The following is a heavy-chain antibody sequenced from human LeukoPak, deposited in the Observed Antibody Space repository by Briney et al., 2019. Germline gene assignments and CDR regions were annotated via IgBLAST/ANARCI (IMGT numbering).Heavy chain of an antibody. CDR1: GYTFSSCA. CDR3: AIHLSDSSGYFSY. CDR2: IDTNTGSP. Sequence: ASLTVSCTASGYTFSSCAINWVRQAPGQGLKYMGWIDTNTGSPTFAQGFTGRYVFSLDTSVSTAYLQISSLKAEDTAVYYCAIHLSDSSGYFSYWGQGALVTVSS. J-gene: IGHJ4*02. V-gene: IGHV7-4-1*02. D-gene: IGHD3-22*01.